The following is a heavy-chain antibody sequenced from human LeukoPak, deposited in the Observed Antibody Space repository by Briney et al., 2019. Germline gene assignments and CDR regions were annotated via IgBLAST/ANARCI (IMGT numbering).Heavy chain of an antibody. Sequence: AGGSLRLSCAASGFTFSIYGMSWVRQAPGRGLEWVSAMSGSGGSTYYADSVKGRFTISRDNSKNTLYLQMNSLRAEDTAVYYCARDLLQYGSGSYLPYWGQGTLVTVSS. J-gene: IGHJ4*02. D-gene: IGHD3-10*01. CDR2: MSGSGGST. CDR1: GFTFSIYG. CDR3: ARDLLQYGSGSYLPY. V-gene: IGHV3-23*01.